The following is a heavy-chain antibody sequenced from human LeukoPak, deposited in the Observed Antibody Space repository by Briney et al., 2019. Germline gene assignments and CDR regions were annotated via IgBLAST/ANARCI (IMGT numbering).Heavy chain of an antibody. CDR1: GGSFSGYY. CDR2: INHSGST. D-gene: IGHD3-3*01. CDR3: ARGPWTSGYYTPLGVPYFDY. Sequence: SETLSLTCAVYGGSFSGYYWSWIRQPPGKGLEWIGEINHSGSTNYHPSLKSRVTISVDTSKDQFSLKLSSVTAADTAVYYCARGPWTSGYYTPLGVPYFDYWGQGTLVTVSS. J-gene: IGHJ4*02. V-gene: IGHV4-34*01.